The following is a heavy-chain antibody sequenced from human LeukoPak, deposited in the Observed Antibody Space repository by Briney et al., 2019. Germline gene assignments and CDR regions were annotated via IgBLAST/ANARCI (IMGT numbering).Heavy chain of an antibody. V-gene: IGHV4-61*01. CDR3: ARDYGDLTFDY. CDR1: GYSISSGYY. CDR2: IYYSGTT. J-gene: IGHJ4*02. Sequence: PSETLSLTCTVSGYSISSGYYWGWIRRPPGKGLEWIGYIYYSGTTNYNPSLKSRVTISVDTSKNQFSLKLSSVTAADTAVYYCARDYGDLTFDYWGQGTLVTVSS. D-gene: IGHD4-17*01.